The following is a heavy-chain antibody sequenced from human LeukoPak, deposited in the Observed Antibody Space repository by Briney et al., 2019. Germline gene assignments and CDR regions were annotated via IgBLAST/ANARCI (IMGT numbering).Heavy chain of an antibody. CDR2: ISSSSSYI. D-gene: IGHD3-10*01. CDR1: GFTFSSYS. CDR3: ARGQVRGVLEGYYFDY. Sequence: GGSLRLSCAASGFTFSSYSMNWVRQAPGKGLEWVSSISSSSSYIYYADSVKGRFTISRDNAKNSLYLQMNSLRAEDTAVYYCARGQVRGVLEGYYFDYWGQGTLVTVSS. V-gene: IGHV3-21*01. J-gene: IGHJ4*02.